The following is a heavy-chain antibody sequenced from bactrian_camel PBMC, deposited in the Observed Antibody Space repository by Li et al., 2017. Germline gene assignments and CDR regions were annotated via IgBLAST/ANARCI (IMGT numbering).Heavy chain of an antibody. D-gene: IGHD1*01. CDR1: GRTASNYC. CDR3: AARSWTYGGNSLSPSAYNV. J-gene: IGHJ4*01. V-gene: IGHV3S57*01. CDR2: IDGDGRI. Sequence: QVQLVESGGGSVEAGGSVRLACSASGRTASNYCIAWFRQAPGKEREWVAQIDGDGRISYADSVKGRFTISEDNAKNTLFLQMNSLRPEDTAMYYCAARSWTYGGNSLSPSAYNVWGQGTQVTVS.